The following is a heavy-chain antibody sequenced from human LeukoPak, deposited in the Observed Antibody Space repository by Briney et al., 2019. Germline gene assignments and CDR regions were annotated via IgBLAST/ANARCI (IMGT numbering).Heavy chain of an antibody. CDR1: GVTFSSYG. CDR2: IWYGGSNK. V-gene: IGHV3-30*18. Sequence: GRSLRLSCAASGVTFSSYGMHWVRQAPGKGLEWVAVIWYGGSNKYYADSVKGRFTISRDNSKNTLYLQMNSLRAEDTAVYYCAKGASMVRGYYYMDVWGKGTTVTVSS. CDR3: AKGASMVRGYYYMDV. J-gene: IGHJ6*03. D-gene: IGHD3-10*01.